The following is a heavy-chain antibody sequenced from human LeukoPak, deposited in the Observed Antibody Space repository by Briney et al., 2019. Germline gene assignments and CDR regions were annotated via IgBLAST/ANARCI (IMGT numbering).Heavy chain of an antibody. J-gene: IGHJ4*02. CDR1: GYTLTELS. V-gene: IGHV1-24*01. D-gene: IGHD2-21*02. Sequence: ASVKVSCKVSGYTLTELSMHWVRQAPGKGLEWMGGFDPEDGETIYAQKFQGRVTMTEDTSTDTAYMELSSPRSEDTAVYYCATGLRRLIVVVTATFDYWGQGTLVTVSS. CDR3: ATGLRRLIVVVTATFDY. CDR2: FDPEDGET.